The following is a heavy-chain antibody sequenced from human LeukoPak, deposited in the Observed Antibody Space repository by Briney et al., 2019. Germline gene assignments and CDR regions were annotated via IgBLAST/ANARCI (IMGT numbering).Heavy chain of an antibody. V-gene: IGHV4-34*01. J-gene: IGHJ6*03. Sequence: SETLSLTCAVYGGSFSGYYWSWIRQPPGKGLEWIREINHSGSTNYNPSLKSRVTISVDTSKNQFSLKLSSVTAAVTAVYYCARGLVIKYYYYYYMDVWGKGTTVTVSS. CDR2: INHSGST. CDR3: ARGLVIKYYYYYYMDV. CDR1: GGSFSGYY. D-gene: IGHD3-9*01.